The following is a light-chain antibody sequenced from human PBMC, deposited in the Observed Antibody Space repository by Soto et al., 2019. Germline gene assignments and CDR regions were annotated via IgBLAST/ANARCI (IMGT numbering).Light chain of an antibody. CDR1: KSISSW. CDR3: QQYNNYYT. Sequence: DIQMTQSPSTLSASVGERVTITCRASKSISSWLAWYQQKPGKAPKLLIYKASSLESGVPSRFSGSGSGTEFTLTINSLQPDDFATYYCQQYNNYYTFGQGTKLEIK. V-gene: IGKV1-5*03. J-gene: IGKJ2*01. CDR2: KAS.